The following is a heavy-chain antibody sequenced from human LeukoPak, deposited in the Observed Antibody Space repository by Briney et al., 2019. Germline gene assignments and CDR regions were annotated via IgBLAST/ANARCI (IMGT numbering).Heavy chain of an antibody. J-gene: IGHJ6*04. CDR3: ARHETRAQGGTGIRIAMDV. V-gene: IGHV4-34*01. CDR2: SGST. D-gene: IGHD1-1*01. Sequence: SGSTNYNPSLKSRVTISVDTSKNQFSLKLSSVTAADTAVYYCARHETRAQGGTGIRIAMDVWGKGTTVTVSS.